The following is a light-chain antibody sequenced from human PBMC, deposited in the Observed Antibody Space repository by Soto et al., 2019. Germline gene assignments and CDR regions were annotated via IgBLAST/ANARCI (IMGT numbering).Light chain of an antibody. CDR3: QQSYSTPSYT. CDR1: QSISRY. V-gene: IGKV1-39*01. Sequence: DIQMTQSPSSLSASVGDRVTITCRASQSISRYLNWYQQKPGKAPKLLIYAASSLESGVPSRFSGSGSGTDFTLTISSLLPEDFATYDCQQSYSTPSYTFGQGTKLEIK. CDR2: AAS. J-gene: IGKJ2*01.